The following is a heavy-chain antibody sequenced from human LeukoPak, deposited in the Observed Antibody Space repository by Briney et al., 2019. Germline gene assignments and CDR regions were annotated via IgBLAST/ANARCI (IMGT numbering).Heavy chain of an antibody. V-gene: IGHV4-59*10. CDR2: IYTSGST. CDR1: GGSFSGYY. Sequence: KTSETLSLTCAVYGGSFSGYYWSWIRQPAGKGLEWIGRIYTSGSTNYNPSLKSRVTMSVDTSKNQFSLKLSSVTAADTAVYYCASEGVGASDWGQGTLVTVSS. J-gene: IGHJ4*02. CDR3: ASEGVGASD. D-gene: IGHD1-26*01.